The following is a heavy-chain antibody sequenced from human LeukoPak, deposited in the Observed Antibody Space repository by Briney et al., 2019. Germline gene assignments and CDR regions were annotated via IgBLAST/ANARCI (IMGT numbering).Heavy chain of an antibody. D-gene: IGHD1-26*01. V-gene: IGHV4-61*02. CDR1: GGSISSGSYY. J-gene: IGHJ4*02. CDR3: ARHRSGSYLGYYFDY. CDR2: IYSSGNS. Sequence: SETLSLTCTVSGGSISSGSYYWSWFRQPAGKGLEWIGRIYSSGNSYYNASLQSRVTMSVDTSKNQFSLRLSSVTAADTAVYYCARHRSGSYLGYYFDYWGQGTLVTVSS.